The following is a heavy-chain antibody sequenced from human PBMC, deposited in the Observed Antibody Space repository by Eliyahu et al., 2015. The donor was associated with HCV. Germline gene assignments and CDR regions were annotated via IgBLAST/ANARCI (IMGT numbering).Heavy chain of an antibody. V-gene: IGHV1-3*01. Sequence: QVQLVQSGAEVKKPGASVKVSCKASGYPFTESVMHWLRQAPGQRLEWMGWIIATNGDTKYSQKFQDRVTITRDTSASTAYMEMTSLRSEDTAVYYCARDLSGYCDDGSCYSNGDNPGWFDPWGQGTLVTVSS. CDR3: ARDLSGYCDDGSCYSNGDNPGWFDP. D-gene: IGHD2-15*01. CDR2: IIATNGDT. CDR1: GYPFTESV. J-gene: IGHJ5*02.